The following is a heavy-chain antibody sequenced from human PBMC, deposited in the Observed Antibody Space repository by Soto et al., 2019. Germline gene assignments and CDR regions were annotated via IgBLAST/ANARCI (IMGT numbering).Heavy chain of an antibody. CDR2: ISYDGSNK. D-gene: IGHD6-19*01. V-gene: IGHV3-30-3*01. J-gene: IGHJ4*02. CDR3: ARDPSTTIAVAGYLDY. CDR1: GFTFSSYA. Sequence: GGSLRLSRAASGFTFSSYAMHWVRQAPGKGLEWVAVISYDGSNKYYADSVKGRFTISRDNSKNTLYLQMNSLRAEDTAVYYCARDPSTTIAVAGYLDYWGQGTLVTVSS.